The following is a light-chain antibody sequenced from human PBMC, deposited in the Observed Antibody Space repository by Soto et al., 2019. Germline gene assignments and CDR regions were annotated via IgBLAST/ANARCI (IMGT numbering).Light chain of an antibody. V-gene: IGLV2-14*01. Sequence: QSVLTQPASVSGSPGQSITISCTGTGSDVGGYNYVPWYQQHPGKAPKLMIYEVSNRPSGVSNRFSGSKSGNTASLTISGLQAEDEADYYCSSYTSSSTPYVFGTGTKVTVL. CDR1: GSDVGGYNY. J-gene: IGLJ1*01. CDR3: SSYTSSSTPYV. CDR2: EVS.